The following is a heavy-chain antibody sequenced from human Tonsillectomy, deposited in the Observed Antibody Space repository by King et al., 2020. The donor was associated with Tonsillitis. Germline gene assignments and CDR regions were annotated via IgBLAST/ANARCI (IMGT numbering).Heavy chain of an antibody. J-gene: IGHJ3*02. CDR1: GGSFSSYY. CDR3: ARGRGAVVVVRAMGSFDI. Sequence: VQLQQWGAGLLKPSETLSLTCAVYGGSFSSYYWSWIRQPPGKGLEWIGEINHGGSTNYNPYLKSRVTISVDTSKNQFSLNLTSVTAADTAVYYYARGRGAVVVVRAMGSFDIWGQGTMVTVSS. V-gene: IGHV4-34*01. CDR2: INHGGST. D-gene: IGHD2-15*01.